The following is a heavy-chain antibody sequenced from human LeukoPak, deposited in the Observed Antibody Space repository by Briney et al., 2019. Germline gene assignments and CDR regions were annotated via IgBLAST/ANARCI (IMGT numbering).Heavy chain of an antibody. J-gene: IGHJ3*02. V-gene: IGHV3-30*04. CDR3: ARSGFDYYAFDI. CDR1: GFTFSTYA. Sequence: GGSLRLSCAVSGFTFSTYAMHWVRQAPGKGLEWVAVISSDGSQKYYADSVKGRFTVSRDDSKNTLYLQMNSLRAEDTAVCYCARSGFDYYAFDIWGQGTMVTVSS. D-gene: IGHD5-12*01. CDR2: ISSDGSQK.